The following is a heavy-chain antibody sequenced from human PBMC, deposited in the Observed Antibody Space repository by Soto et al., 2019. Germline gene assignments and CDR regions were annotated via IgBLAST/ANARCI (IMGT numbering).Heavy chain of an antibody. CDR2: ISYDGSNK. Sequence: GGSLRLSCAASGFTFSSYAMHWVRQAPGKGLEWVAVISYDGSNKYYADSVKGRFTISRDNSKNTLYLQMNSLRAEDTAVYYCARALDADTADFLGFDYWGQGTLVTVSS. J-gene: IGHJ4*02. V-gene: IGHV3-30-3*01. D-gene: IGHD2-2*01. CDR1: GFTFSSYA. CDR3: ARALDADTADFLGFDY.